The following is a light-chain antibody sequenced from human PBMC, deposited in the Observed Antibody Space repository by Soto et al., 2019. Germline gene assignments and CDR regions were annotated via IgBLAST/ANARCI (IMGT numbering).Light chain of an antibody. CDR3: LQYNNWPPFT. V-gene: IGKV3-15*01. Sequence: ETVMTQSPGTLSLSPGERATLSCRASQSVSSDLAWYQQKAGQAPRLLIYGASTRATGIPARISGSGSGTEFTLTITSLQSEDFAIYYCLQYNNWPPFTFGPGTKVDIK. CDR1: QSVSSD. J-gene: IGKJ3*01. CDR2: GAS.